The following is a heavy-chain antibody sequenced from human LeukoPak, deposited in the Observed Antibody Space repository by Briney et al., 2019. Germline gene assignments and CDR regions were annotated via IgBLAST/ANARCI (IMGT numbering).Heavy chain of an antibody. V-gene: IGHV3-21*01. CDR2: ISSSSSYI. J-gene: IGHJ4*02. Sequence: GGSLRLSCAASGFTFSSYSMNWVRQAPGKGLEWVSSISSSSSYIYYADSVKGRFTISRDNAKNSLYLQMNSLRAEDTAVYYCARDLSVYGGKPLDYWGQGTLSPSPQ. CDR1: GFTFSSYS. D-gene: IGHD4-23*01. CDR3: ARDLSVYGGKPLDY.